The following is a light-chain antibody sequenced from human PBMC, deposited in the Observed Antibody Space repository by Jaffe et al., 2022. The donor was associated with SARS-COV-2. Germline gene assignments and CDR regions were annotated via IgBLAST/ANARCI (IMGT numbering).Light chain of an antibody. J-gene: IGLJ3*02. V-gene: IGLV1-40*01. CDR2: GNI. CDR3: QSYDSSVWV. CDR1: SSNIGAGYD. Sequence: QSVLTQPPSVSGAPGQRVTISCTGSSSNIGAGYDVHWYQQLPGTAPKLLIYGNINRPSGVPDRFSGSKSGTSASLAISGLQAEDEADYYCQSYDSSVWVFGGGTKLTVL.